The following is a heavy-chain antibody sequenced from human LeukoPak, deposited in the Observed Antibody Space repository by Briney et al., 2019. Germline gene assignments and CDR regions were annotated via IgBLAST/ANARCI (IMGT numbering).Heavy chain of an antibody. V-gene: IGHV3-9*01. CDR3: AKDKGDYYDSSGTYDY. D-gene: IGHD3-22*01. Sequence: PGGSLRLSCAASGFTFDDYAMHWVRQAPGKGLEWVSGISWNSGSIGYADSVKGRFTISRDNAKNSLYLQMNSLRAEDTALYYCAKDKGDYYDSSGTYDYWGQGTLVTVSS. J-gene: IGHJ4*02. CDR1: GFTFDDYA. CDR2: ISWNSGSI.